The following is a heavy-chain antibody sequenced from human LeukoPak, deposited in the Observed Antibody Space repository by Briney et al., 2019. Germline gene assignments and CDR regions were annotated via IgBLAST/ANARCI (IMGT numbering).Heavy chain of an antibody. CDR3: ARAIRNFWFDP. Sequence: PSETLSLTCPFYGGSFSGYYWSWIRQPPGKGLGWIGAINHSGSTNYNPSLKGRVTISVDTSKNQFSLKLSSVTAADTAVYYCARAIRNFWFDPWGQRTLVTVSS. V-gene: IGHV4-34*01. J-gene: IGHJ5*02. CDR1: GGSFSGYY. D-gene: IGHD4-11*01. CDR2: INHSGST.